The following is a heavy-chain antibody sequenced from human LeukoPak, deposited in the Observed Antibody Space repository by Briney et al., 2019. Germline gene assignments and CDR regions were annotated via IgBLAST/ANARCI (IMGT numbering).Heavy chain of an antibody. CDR1: GYTFTCYY. Sequence: GASVKVSCKASGYTFTCYYMHWVRQAPRQGLEWMGWINPNSGGTNYAQKFQGRVTMTRDTSISTAYMELSRLRSDDTAVYYCARERVLDAFDIWGQGTMVTVSS. CDR3: ARERVLDAFDI. V-gene: IGHV1-2*02. J-gene: IGHJ3*02. CDR2: INPNSGGT.